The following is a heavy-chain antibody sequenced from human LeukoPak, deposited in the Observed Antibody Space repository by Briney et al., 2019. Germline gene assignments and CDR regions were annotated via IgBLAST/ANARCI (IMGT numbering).Heavy chain of an antibody. J-gene: IGHJ4*02. CDR1: GYSISSGHY. Sequence: SETLTLTYAVSGYSISSGHYWGWIRQPPVKGLEWIGSMYHSGSTYDNPSLKSRVTISVDTSKNQFSLNLSSVTAADTAVYYCARVRYIYGYYFDYWGQGTLVTVSS. V-gene: IGHV4-38-2*01. CDR2: MYHSGST. CDR3: ARVRYIYGYYFDY. D-gene: IGHD5-18*01.